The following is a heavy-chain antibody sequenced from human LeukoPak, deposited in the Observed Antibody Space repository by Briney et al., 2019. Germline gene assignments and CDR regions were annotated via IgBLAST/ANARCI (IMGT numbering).Heavy chain of an antibody. J-gene: IGHJ4*02. Sequence: GGSLRLSCAASGFIFSNYGMHWVRQAPGKGLEWVAFLHNDETEIYYADSVKGRFTISRDNSKNTLYLQMLSLRDEDTAVYYCVKDTGRGDFWGQGTQVTVSS. D-gene: IGHD1-14*01. CDR3: VKDTGRGDF. CDR2: LHNDETEI. CDR1: GFIFSNYG. V-gene: IGHV3-30*02.